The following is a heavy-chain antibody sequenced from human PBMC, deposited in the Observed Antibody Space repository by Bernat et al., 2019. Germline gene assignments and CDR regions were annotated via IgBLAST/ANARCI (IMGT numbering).Heavy chain of an antibody. J-gene: IGHJ3*02. CDR2: INGDGVRT. D-gene: IGHD6-19*01. Sequence: EVQLVESGGGLVQPGGSLRVSCAASGFSFSSYWMHWVRQAPGEGLVWVACINGDGVRTRDADSVKGRFTISRENAKDTMYLQMNSRRAEDTAVYYCARGSASAWTDDAFDIWGQGTVVTVSS. CDR1: GFSFSSYW. CDR3: ARGSASAWTDDAFDI. V-gene: IGHV3-74*01.